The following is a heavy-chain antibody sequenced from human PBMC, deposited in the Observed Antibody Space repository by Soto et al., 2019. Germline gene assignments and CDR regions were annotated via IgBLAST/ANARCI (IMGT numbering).Heavy chain of an antibody. D-gene: IGHD3-22*01. Sequence: SETLSLACTVSSGSISSYYWSWIRQPPGKGLEWIGYIYYSGSTNYSPSLKSRVTISVDTSKNQFSLKLSSVTAADTAVYYCARGGGSGYYYRFDYWGQGTLVTVSS. CDR2: IYYSGST. CDR1: SGSISSYY. CDR3: ARGGGSGYYYRFDY. V-gene: IGHV4-59*01. J-gene: IGHJ4*02.